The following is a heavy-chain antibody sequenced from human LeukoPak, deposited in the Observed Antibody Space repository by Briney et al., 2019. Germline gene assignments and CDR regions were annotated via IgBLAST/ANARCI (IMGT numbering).Heavy chain of an antibody. CDR3: AREAAVVITEFDAFDI. CDR2: INPSGGST. J-gene: IGHJ3*02. Sequence: ASVKVSCKASGYTFTSYYMHWVRQAPGQGLEWMGIINPSGGSTSYAQKFQGRVTMTTDTSTTTAYMEVRSLRSDDTAVYFCAREAAVVITEFDAFDIWGQGTMVTVSS. V-gene: IGHV1-46*01. D-gene: IGHD2-21*01. CDR1: GYTFTSYY.